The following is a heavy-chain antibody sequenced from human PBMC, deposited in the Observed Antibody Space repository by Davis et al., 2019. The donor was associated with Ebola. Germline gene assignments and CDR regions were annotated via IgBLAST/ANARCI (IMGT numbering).Heavy chain of an antibody. CDR3: ARSAPYYYDSSGYQYYYYYYMDV. V-gene: IGHV4-59*01. J-gene: IGHJ6*03. D-gene: IGHD3-22*01. Sequence: PSETLSLTCTVSGGSISSYYWSWIRQPPGKGLEWIGYIYYSGSTNYNPSLKSRVTISVDTSKNQFSLKLSSVTAADTAVYYCARSAPYYYDSSGYQYYYYYYMDVWGKGITVTVSS. CDR1: GGSISSYY. CDR2: IYYSGST.